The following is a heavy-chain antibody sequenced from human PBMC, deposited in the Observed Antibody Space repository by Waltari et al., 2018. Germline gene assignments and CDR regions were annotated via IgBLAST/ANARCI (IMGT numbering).Heavy chain of an antibody. J-gene: IGHJ4*02. CDR1: GGSFSGYY. CDR2: INHSGST. D-gene: IGHD6-6*01. V-gene: IGHV4-34*01. CDR3: ARGSPRLSRDFDY. Sequence: QVQLQQWGAGLLKPSETLSLTCAVYGGSFSGYYWSWIRQPPGKGLEWIGEINHSGSTNYNPPLKSRVTISVDTSKNQFSLKLSSVTAADTAVYYCARGSPRLSRDFDYWGQGTLVTVSS.